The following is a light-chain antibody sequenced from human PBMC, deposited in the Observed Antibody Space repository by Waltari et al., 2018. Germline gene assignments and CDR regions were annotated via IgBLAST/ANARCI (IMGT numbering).Light chain of an antibody. CDR2: AAS. V-gene: IGKV1-27*01. Sequence: DIQMTQSPSSLSASVGDRVTITCRTSQGITGNLAWYQQKPGKTPKLLISAASTLQPGVPSRFSGSGSGTDFTLTISSLQPEDVATYYCRKYNSAPFTFGGGTKVEIK. J-gene: IGKJ4*01. CDR3: RKYNSAPFT. CDR1: QGITGN.